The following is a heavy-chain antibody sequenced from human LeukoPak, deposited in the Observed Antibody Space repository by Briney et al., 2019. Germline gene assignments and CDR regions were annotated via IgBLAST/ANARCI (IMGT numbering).Heavy chain of an antibody. CDR2: IKSKTDGGTT. J-gene: IGHJ6*02. CDR1: GFTFSNAW. D-gene: IGHD3-22*01. CDR3: AKSTIDYYDSSGYRQLLHYYYYGMDV. Sequence: PGGSLRLSCAASGFTFSNAWMNWVRQAPGKGLEWVGRIKSKTDGGTTDYAAPVKGRFTISRDDSKNTLYLQMNSLRAEDTAVYYCAKSTIDYYDSSGYRQLLHYYYYGMDVWGQGTTVTVSS. V-gene: IGHV3-15*07.